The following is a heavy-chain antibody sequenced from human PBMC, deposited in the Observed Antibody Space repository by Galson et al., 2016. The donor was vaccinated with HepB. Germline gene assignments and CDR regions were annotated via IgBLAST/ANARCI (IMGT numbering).Heavy chain of an antibody. CDR3: ARDRASYGYYWFDP. D-gene: IGHD5-18*01. CDR2: ISGRSRSI. CDR1: GFTFSTYS. J-gene: IGHJ5*02. V-gene: IGHV3-48*02. Sequence: SLRLSCAASGFTFSTYSMSWVRQAPGKGLEWLSYISGRSRSIYYADSVKGRFIISRDNAKNSLHLQMNSLRDEDTAVYYCARDRASYGYYWFDPWGQGTLVTVSS.